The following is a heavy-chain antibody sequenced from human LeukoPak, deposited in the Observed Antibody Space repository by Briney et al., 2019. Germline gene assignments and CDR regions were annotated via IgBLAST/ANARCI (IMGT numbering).Heavy chain of an antibody. Sequence: ASEKVSCKASGYTFTSYAMHWVRQAPGQRLEWMGWINAGNGNTKYSQKFQGRVTITRDTSASTAYMELSSLRSEDTAVYYCARDPSGRWELPTDYWGQGTLVTVSS. CDR2: INAGNGNT. CDR3: ARDPSGRWELPTDY. J-gene: IGHJ4*02. V-gene: IGHV1-3*01. D-gene: IGHD1-26*01. CDR1: GYTFTSYA.